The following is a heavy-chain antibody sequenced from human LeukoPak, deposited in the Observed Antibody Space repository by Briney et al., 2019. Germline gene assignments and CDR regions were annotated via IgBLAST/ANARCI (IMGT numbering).Heavy chain of an antibody. Sequence: GESLKISCKGSGYSFTSYWIGWVRQMPGKGLEWMAIIYPGDSDTRYSPSFQGQVTISADKSISTAYLQWSSLKASDTAMYYCARAINCTSTSCCTDYYYYMDVWGKGTTVTVSS. CDR1: GYSFTSYW. CDR3: ARAINCTSTSCCTDYYYYMDV. CDR2: IYPGDSDT. J-gene: IGHJ6*03. V-gene: IGHV5-51*01. D-gene: IGHD2-2*02.